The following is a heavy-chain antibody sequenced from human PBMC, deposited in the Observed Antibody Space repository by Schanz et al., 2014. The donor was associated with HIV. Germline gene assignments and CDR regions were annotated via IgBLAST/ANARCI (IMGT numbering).Heavy chain of an antibody. Sequence: QVQLVESGGGVVQPGRSLRLSCAVSGFTFSSYAMHWVRQAPSKGLEWVAVVAFDGGNKYYADSVKGRFTISRDNSKNTLYLQMNSLRSDDTAVYYCARITGEHYYAMDVWGQGTTVTVTS. V-gene: IGHV3-30-3*01. J-gene: IGHJ6*02. CDR3: ARITGEHYYAMDV. CDR1: GFTFSSYA. CDR2: VAFDGGNK. D-gene: IGHD3-16*01.